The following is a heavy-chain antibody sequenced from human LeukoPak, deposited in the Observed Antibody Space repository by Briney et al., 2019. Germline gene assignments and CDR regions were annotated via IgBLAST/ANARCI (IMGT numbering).Heavy chain of an antibody. J-gene: IGHJ4*02. Sequence: PSETLSLTCTVSGRSISSYYWSWIRQPAGKGLEWIGRVYTTGSTNYNPSLKSRVTMSVDTSKNQFSLKLSSVTAADTAVYYCARGWIDGLDYWGQGTLVTVSS. CDR2: VYTTGST. V-gene: IGHV4-4*07. CDR3: ARGWIDGLDY. CDR1: GRSISSYY. D-gene: IGHD2-2*03.